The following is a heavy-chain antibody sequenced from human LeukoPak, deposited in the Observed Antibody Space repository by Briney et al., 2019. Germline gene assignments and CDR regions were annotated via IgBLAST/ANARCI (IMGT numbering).Heavy chain of an antibody. CDR3: ARDKYFYDSRGYLFDY. D-gene: IGHD3-22*01. V-gene: IGHV4-4*07. Sequence: PSETLSLTCTVSGVSISSYYWSWIRQPAGKVLEWIGRIHTSGSTNYNPSLKSRVTMSVDTSKNQFSLKLSSVTAADTALYYCARDKYFYDSRGYLFDYWGQGTLVTVSS. CDR1: GVSISSYY. CDR2: IHTSGST. J-gene: IGHJ4*02.